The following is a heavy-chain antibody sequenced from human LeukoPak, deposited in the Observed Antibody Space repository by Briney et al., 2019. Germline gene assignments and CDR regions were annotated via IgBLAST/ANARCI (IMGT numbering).Heavy chain of an antibody. CDR2: IYHSGST. CDR1: GYSISSGYY. Sequence: KSSETLSLTCAVSGYSISSGYYWGWIRQPPGQGLEWIGSIYHSGSTYYNPSLKSRLTISVDTSKNQFSLKLSSVTAADTAVYYCARLSSDGSYYYYYYMDVWGKGTTVTVSS. J-gene: IGHJ6*03. V-gene: IGHV4-38-2*01. CDR3: ARLSSDGSYYYYYYMDV. D-gene: IGHD6-25*01.